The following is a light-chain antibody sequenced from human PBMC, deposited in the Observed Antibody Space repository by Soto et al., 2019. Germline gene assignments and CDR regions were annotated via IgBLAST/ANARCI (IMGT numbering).Light chain of an antibody. J-gene: IGKJ5*01. Sequence: EIVLTQSPATLSLSPGYRATISCVSSQSVSRYLAWYQQKPGQAPRLLIYDASNRATGIPARFSGSGSGTDFTLTISSLEPEDFAVYYCQQRSNWPPITFGQGTRLEIK. CDR2: DAS. CDR3: QQRSNWPPIT. CDR1: QSVSRY. V-gene: IGKV3-11*01.